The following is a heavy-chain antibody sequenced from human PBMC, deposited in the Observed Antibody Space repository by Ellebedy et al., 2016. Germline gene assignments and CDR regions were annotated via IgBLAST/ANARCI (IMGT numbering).Heavy chain of an antibody. D-gene: IGHD3-16*01. Sequence: GGSLRLSCAASGFTFDDYAMHWVRQAPGKGLEWVSGLTWNSGAVAYADSVKGRFTISRDTAKNSLYLQMNGLRPEDTAVYYCTKGLIGTIGGVTHFDSWGQGTLVTVSS. CDR2: LTWNSGAV. CDR3: TKGLIGTIGGVTHFDS. J-gene: IGHJ4*02. V-gene: IGHV3-9*01. CDR1: GFTFDDYA.